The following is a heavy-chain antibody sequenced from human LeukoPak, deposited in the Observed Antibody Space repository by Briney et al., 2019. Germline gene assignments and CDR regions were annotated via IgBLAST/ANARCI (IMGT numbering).Heavy chain of an antibody. CDR1: GFTFSSYA. V-gene: IGHV3-23*01. Sequence: PGGSLRLSCAASGFTFSSYAMSWVRQAPGKGPEWLSAISGSGGSTYYADSVKGRFTISRDNSKNTLYLQMNSPRAEDTAVYYCAKEDYQLLPFDYWGQGTLVTVSS. CDR3: AKEDYQLLPFDY. J-gene: IGHJ4*02. CDR2: ISGSGGST. D-gene: IGHD2-2*01.